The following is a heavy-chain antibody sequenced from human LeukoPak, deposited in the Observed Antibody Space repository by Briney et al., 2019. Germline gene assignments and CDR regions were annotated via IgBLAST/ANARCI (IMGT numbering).Heavy chain of an antibody. CDR3: TRSPPPGATAYGVVDL. V-gene: IGHV4-34*01. J-gene: IGHJ4*02. CDR2: INHGGST. D-gene: IGHD3-16*01. Sequence: SETLSLTCAVYGGSFSGSYWSWIRQPPGKGLEWIGEINHGGSTNYNPSLKSRVTISIDTPKNQFSLKLRSVSAADTAVYFCTRSPPPGATAYGVVDLWGQGTLVTVSS. CDR1: GGSFSGSY.